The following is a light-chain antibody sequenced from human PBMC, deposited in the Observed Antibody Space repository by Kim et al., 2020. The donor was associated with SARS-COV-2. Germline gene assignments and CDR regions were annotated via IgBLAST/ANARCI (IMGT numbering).Light chain of an antibody. CDR1: QGISSY. Sequence: STGDRVTITCRASQGISSYLAWYQQKPGKAPKLLIYAASTLQSGVPSRFSGSGSGTDFTLTISCLQSEDFATYYCQQYYSYPPRTFGQGTKVDIK. V-gene: IGKV1-8*01. CDR3: QQYYSYPPRT. CDR2: AAS. J-gene: IGKJ1*01.